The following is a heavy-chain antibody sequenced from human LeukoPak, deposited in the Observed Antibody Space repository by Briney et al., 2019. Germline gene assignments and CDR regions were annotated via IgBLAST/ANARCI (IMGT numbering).Heavy chain of an antibody. D-gene: IGHD6-13*01. V-gene: IGHV7-4-1*02. CDR3: AIGQQPIDY. Sequence: ASVKVSCKASGYTFTSYYMHWVRQAPGQGLEWMGWINTNTGDPTYAQGFTGRFVFSLDTSVSTAYLQISSLKAEDTAVYYCAIGQQPIDYWGQGTLVTVSS. J-gene: IGHJ4*02. CDR2: INTNTGDP. CDR1: GYTFTSYY.